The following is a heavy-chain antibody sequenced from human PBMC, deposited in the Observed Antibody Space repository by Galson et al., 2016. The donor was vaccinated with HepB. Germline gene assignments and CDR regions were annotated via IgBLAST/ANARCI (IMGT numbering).Heavy chain of an antibody. Sequence: SLRLSCAASGFTFSETYMTWIRQAPGKGLEWISYITSSGGLSYYADSMEGRFTISRDNAKNSLYLQMNSLRAEDTAVYYCARGGYDFWSGYAPSTNWFDPWGQGTLVTVSS. CDR2: ITSSGGLS. V-gene: IGHV3-11*04. CDR1: GFTFSETY. CDR3: ARGGYDFWSGYAPSTNWFDP. D-gene: IGHD3-3*01. J-gene: IGHJ5*02.